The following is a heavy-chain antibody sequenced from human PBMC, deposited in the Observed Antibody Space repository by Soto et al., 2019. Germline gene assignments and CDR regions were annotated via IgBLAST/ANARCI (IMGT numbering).Heavy chain of an antibody. V-gene: IGHV3-30*18. CDR1: GFTFSSYG. Sequence: SVGGVVQPGRSLRLSCAASGFTFSSYGMHWVRQAPGKGLEWVAVISYDGSNKYYADSVKGRFTISRDNSKNTLYLQMNSLRAEDTAVYYCAKDPGGQAVALDYWGQGTLVTVSS. CDR3: AKDPGGQAVALDY. J-gene: IGHJ4*02. D-gene: IGHD6-19*01. CDR2: ISYDGSNK.